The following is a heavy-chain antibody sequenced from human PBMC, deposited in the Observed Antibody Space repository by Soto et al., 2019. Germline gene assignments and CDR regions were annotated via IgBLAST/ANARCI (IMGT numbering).Heavy chain of an antibody. D-gene: IGHD2-8*01. CDR3: AKGLGNAKEV. Sequence: EVQLLESGGSLIQPGGSLRLSCSASGFNFGSYGMSWVRQAPGKGLEWVSGLTASGLNTYYTDSVKGRLTISRDNSRNTVYLQMRGLRVEDTAVFHCAKGLGNAKEVWGKGTTGTVSS. J-gene: IGHJ6*04. CDR2: LTASGLNT. V-gene: IGHV3-23*01. CDR1: GFNFGSYG.